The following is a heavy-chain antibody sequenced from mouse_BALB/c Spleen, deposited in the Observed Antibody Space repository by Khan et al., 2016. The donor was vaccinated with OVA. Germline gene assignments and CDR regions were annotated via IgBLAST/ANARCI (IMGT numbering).Heavy chain of an antibody. CDR1: GYTFTSYW. Sequence: QVQLQQSGAELAKPEASVKMSCKASGYTFTSYWMHWVKQRPGQGLEWIGYINPSTGYTEYNQRFKDKATLTADKYSSTAYMQLSSLTSEESAVYYCANHGSSSAWLTYWGQGTLVTVSA. CDR3: ANHGSSSAWLTY. D-gene: IGHD1-1*01. J-gene: IGHJ3*01. V-gene: IGHV1-7*01. CDR2: INPSTGYT.